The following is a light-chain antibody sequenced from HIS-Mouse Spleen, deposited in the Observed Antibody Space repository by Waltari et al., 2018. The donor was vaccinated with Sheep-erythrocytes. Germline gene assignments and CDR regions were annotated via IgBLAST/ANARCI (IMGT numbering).Light chain of an antibody. V-gene: IGLV2-14*01. CDR1: SSDVGGYNY. Sequence: QSALTQPASVSGSPGQSITISCTGTSSDVGGYNYVSWYQQHTGKAPKLMISEVSNRPSGVSNRLSGSKSGNTASLTISGLQAEDEADYYCSSYTSSSTLVFGGGTKLTVL. CDR3: SSYTSSSTLV. J-gene: IGLJ2*01. CDR2: EVS.